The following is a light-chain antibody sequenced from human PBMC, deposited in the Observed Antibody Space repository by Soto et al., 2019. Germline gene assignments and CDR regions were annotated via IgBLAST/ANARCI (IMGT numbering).Light chain of an antibody. J-gene: IGLJ1*01. Sequence: QSALTQPASMSGSPGQSITISCTGTSSDFGNYNLVSWYQQHPGKAPKLIIYEVSKRPSGVSNRFSGSKSGNTASLTISGLQAEDEADYYCCSYAGSSTLDVFGTGTKLTVL. CDR2: EVS. CDR1: SSDFGNYNL. V-gene: IGLV2-23*02. CDR3: CSYAGSSTLDV.